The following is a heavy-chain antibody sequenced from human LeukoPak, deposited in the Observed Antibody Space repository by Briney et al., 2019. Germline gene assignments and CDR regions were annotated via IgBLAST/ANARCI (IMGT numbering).Heavy chain of an antibody. D-gene: IGHD1-1*01. Sequence: SDTLSLTCTVSGGSISSYYRSWIRHPPGKGLEWIGYITYSGSTNFNPSLMSRVTISAGTSTNQFSLKLSSVTAADTAVYYCAREGTAGTNLNWFDPWGQGTLVTVSS. CDR3: AREGTAGTNLNWFDP. CDR1: GGSISSYY. V-gene: IGHV4-59*01. CDR2: ITYSGST. J-gene: IGHJ5*02.